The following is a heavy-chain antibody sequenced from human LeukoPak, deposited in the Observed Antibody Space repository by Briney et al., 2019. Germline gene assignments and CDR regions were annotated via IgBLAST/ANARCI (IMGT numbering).Heavy chain of an antibody. Sequence: GGSLRLSCAASGFTFSSYAMSWVRQAPGKGLEWVSAISGSGGSTYYADSVKGRFTISRDNSKNTLYLQMNSLRAEDTAVYYCARDCSSTSCYQAFDYWGQGTLVTVSS. CDR3: ARDCSSTSCYQAFDY. V-gene: IGHV3-23*01. CDR1: GFTFSSYA. J-gene: IGHJ4*02. CDR2: ISGSGGST. D-gene: IGHD2-2*01.